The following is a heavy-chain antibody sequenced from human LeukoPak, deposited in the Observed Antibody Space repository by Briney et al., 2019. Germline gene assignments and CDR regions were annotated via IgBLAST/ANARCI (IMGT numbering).Heavy chain of an antibody. J-gene: IGHJ3*02. CDR3: VREYSSSSGRAVDI. CDR2: ISSRSIYI. D-gene: IGHD6-6*01. CDR1: GFAFNTYT. Sequence: GGSLRLSCAASGFAFNTYTLNWVRQAPGKGLEWVSSISSRSIYIFYADSVKGRFTISRDNAKNTLYLQMNSLRAEDTAVYYCVREYSSSSGRAVDIWGQGTMVTVSP. V-gene: IGHV3-21*06.